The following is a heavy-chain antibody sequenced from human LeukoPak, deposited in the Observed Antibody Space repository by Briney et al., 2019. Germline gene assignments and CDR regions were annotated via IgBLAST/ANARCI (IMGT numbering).Heavy chain of an antibody. D-gene: IGHD2/OR15-2a*01. J-gene: IGHJ5*02. CDR3: ARGFSPYNWFDP. V-gene: IGHV4-31*03. Sequence: SETLSLTCTVSGGSVNSGGYYWCWIRQHPGKGLEWIGNFHYSGSTYYNPSLKSRVTISVDTSKNQFSLKLSSVTAADTAVYYCARGFSPYNWFDPWGRGTLVTVSS. CDR2: FHYSGST. CDR1: GGSVNSGGYY.